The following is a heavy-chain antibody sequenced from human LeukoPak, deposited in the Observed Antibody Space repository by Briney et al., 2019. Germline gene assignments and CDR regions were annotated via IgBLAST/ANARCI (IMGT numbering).Heavy chain of an antibody. D-gene: IGHD6-6*01. Sequence: GGSLRLSCAASGFTFSSYAMSWVRQAPGKGLEWVSAISGSGGSTYYADSVKGRFTISRDNSKNALYLQMNSLRAEDTAVYYCAKDPIIAARPYYFDYWGQGTLVTVSS. CDR2: ISGSGGST. V-gene: IGHV3-23*01. CDR3: AKDPIIAARPYYFDY. CDR1: GFTFSSYA. J-gene: IGHJ4*02.